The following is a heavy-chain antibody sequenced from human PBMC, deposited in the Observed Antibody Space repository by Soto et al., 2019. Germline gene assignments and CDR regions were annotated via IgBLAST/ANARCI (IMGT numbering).Heavy chain of an antibody. D-gene: IGHD6-13*01. CDR1: GFTFSSYG. CDR2: IWYDGSNK. Sequence: LRLSCAASGFTFSSYGMHWVRQAPGKGLEWVAVIWYDGSNKYYADSVKGRFTISRDNSKNTLYLQMNSLRAEDTAVYYCARYSSSWNGFDYWGQGTLVTVYS. V-gene: IGHV3-33*01. CDR3: ARYSSSWNGFDY. J-gene: IGHJ4*02.